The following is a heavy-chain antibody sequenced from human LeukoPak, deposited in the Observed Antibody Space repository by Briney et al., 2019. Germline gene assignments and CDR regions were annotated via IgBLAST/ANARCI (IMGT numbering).Heavy chain of an antibody. D-gene: IGHD3-22*01. CDR3: ARNQYYYDSSDYSADFDY. CDR2: INPSGGST. Sequence: ASVKVSCKASGYTFTSYYMHWVRQAPGQGLEWMGIINPSGGSTSYAQKFQGRVTMTRDMSTSTVYMELSSLRSEDTAVYYCARNQYYYDSSDYSADFDYWGQGTLVTVSS. V-gene: IGHV1-46*01. CDR1: GYTFTSYY. J-gene: IGHJ4*02.